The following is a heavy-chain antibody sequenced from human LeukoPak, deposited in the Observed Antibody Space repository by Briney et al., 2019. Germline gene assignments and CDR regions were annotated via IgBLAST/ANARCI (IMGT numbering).Heavy chain of an antibody. Sequence: GGSLRLSCAASGFTFSSYSMNWVRQAPGNGLEWVSSISSSSSYIYYADSVKGRFTISRDNAKNSLYLQMNSLRAEDTAVYYCARDRAQTYYYDSSGYSIDYWGQGTLVTVSS. D-gene: IGHD3-22*01. J-gene: IGHJ4*02. V-gene: IGHV3-21*01. CDR1: GFTFSSYS. CDR2: ISSSSSYI. CDR3: ARDRAQTYYYDSSGYSIDY.